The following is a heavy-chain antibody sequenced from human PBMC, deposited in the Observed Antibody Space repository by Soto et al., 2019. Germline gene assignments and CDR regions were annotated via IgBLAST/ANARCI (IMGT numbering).Heavy chain of an antibody. V-gene: IGHV3-33*01. J-gene: IGHJ6*03. CDR2: IWYDGSNK. Sequence: GGSLRLSCAASGFTFSSYGMHWVRQAPGKGLEWAAVIWYDGSNKYYADSVKGRFTNSRDNSKNTLYLQMKSLRAEDTAVYYCARNYDSTYSSSWYGVGRLEFYYMDVWGKGTTVTVSS. CDR1: GFTFSSYG. D-gene: IGHD6-13*01. CDR3: ARNYDSTYSSSWYGVGRLEFYYMDV.